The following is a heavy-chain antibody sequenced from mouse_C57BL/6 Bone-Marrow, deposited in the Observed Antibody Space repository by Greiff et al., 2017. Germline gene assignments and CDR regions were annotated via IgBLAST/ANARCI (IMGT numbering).Heavy chain of an antibody. D-gene: IGHD1-1*01. J-gene: IGHJ2*01. V-gene: IGHV1-75*01. CDR3: ARDGITTVVAYYFDY. Sequence: QVQLQQSGPELVKPGASVKISCKASGYTFTDYYINWVKQRPGQGLEWIGWIFPGSGSTYYNEKFKGKATLTVDKSSSTAYMLLSSLTSEDSAVYFCARDGITTVVAYYFDYWGQGTTRTVSS. CDR1: GYTFTDYY. CDR2: IFPGSGST.